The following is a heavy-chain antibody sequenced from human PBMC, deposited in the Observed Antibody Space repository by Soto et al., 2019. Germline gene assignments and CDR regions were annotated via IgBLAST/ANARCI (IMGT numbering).Heavy chain of an antibody. CDR3: ARSSGGNFGIIIEGTNWFAP. V-gene: IGHV1-46*01. J-gene: IGHJ5*02. CDR2: INPHGGST. CDR1: RDTFPSYY. D-gene: IGHD1-26*01. Sequence: ASVKVSCKAPRDTFPSYYINWVRQPPGQGLEWMGVINPHGGSTAYAQKFKGRVTLTRDTSASTVYMEVSSLTSEDTAMYYCARSSGGNFGIIIEGTNWFAPWGQGTQVTVS.